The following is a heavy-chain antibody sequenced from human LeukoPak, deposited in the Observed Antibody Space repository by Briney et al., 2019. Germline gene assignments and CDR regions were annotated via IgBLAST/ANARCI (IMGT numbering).Heavy chain of an antibody. CDR3: ARQLQSISYWFDP. V-gene: IGHV4-39*01. CDR1: GGSISSSSYY. Sequence: SETLSLTCTVSGGSISSSSYYWGWIRQPPGKGLEWIGSIYYSGSTYYNPSLKSRVTISVDTSKNQFSLKLSSVTAADTAVYYCARQLQSISYWFDPWGQGTLVTVSS. CDR2: IYYSGST. J-gene: IGHJ5*02. D-gene: IGHD4-11*01.